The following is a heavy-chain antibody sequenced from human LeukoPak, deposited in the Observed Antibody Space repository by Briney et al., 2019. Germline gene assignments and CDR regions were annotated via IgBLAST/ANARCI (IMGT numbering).Heavy chain of an antibody. D-gene: IGHD3-22*01. Sequence: ASVKVSCKASGYTFTSYGISWVRQAPGQGLEWMGWISAYNGNTNYARKLQGRVTMTTDTSTSTAYMELRSLRSDDTAVYYCAREEDSSGYYLLFDYWGQGTLVTVSS. CDR1: GYTFTSYG. V-gene: IGHV1-18*01. CDR3: AREEDSSGYYLLFDY. CDR2: ISAYNGNT. J-gene: IGHJ4*02.